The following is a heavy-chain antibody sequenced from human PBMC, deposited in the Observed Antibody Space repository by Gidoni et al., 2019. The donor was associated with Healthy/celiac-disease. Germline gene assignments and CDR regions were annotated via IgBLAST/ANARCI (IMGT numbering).Heavy chain of an antibody. Sequence: EVQLVESGGGLVQPGGSLRLFCSASGFTFSNYWMTWVRQAPGKGLEWVANIKQDGSEKYYVDSVKGRFTISRDNAKNSLYLQMNSLRAEDTAVYYCARPYSSGWYVNYWGQGTLVTVSS. D-gene: IGHD6-19*01. J-gene: IGHJ4*02. CDR1: GFTFSNYW. CDR3: ARPYSSGWYVNY. CDR2: IKQDGSEK. V-gene: IGHV3-7*04.